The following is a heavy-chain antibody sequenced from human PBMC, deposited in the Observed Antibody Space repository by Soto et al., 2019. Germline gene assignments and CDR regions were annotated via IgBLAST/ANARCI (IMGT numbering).Heavy chain of an antibody. D-gene: IGHD3-10*01. CDR2: GYYSGST. V-gene: IGHV4-59*11. Sequence: SETLSLTCTVSGTSLSGHFWSWMRQPPGKGLEWIGYGYYSGSTLYNPSLKSRVTISLDTSKNHFSLRLNSVTSADTAVYYCARGVYLSLVRTGWFDPWGQGTLVNVSS. CDR3: ARGVYLSLVRTGWFDP. J-gene: IGHJ5*02. CDR1: GTSLSGHF.